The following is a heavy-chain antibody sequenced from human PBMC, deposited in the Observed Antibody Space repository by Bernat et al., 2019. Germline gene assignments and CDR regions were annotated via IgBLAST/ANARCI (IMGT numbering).Heavy chain of an antibody. CDR2: ISYDGSNK. Sequence: QVQLVESGGGVVQPGRSLRLSCAASGFTFSSYGMHWVRQAPGKGLEWVAVISYDGSNKYYVDSVKGRFTISRDNSKNTLYLQMNSLRAEDTAVYYCANDLEVWGSYRYSAAALDYWGQGTLVTVSS. CDR1: GFTFSSYG. V-gene: IGHV3-30*18. D-gene: IGHD3-16*02. CDR3: ANDLEVWGSYRYSAAALDY. J-gene: IGHJ4*02.